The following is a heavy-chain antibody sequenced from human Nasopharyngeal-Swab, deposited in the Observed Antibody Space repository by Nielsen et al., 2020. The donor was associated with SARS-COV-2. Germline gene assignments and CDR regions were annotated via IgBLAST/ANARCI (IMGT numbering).Heavy chain of an antibody. CDR3: ASPDPDY. Sequence: GESLKISCAASGFTFSSYSMNWVRQAPGKGLECFSSISSSSSYIYYADSVKGRFTISRDNAKNSLYLQMNSLRAEDTAVYYCASPDPDYWGQGTLVTVSS. J-gene: IGHJ4*02. D-gene: IGHD1-14*01. CDR2: ISSSSSYI. CDR1: GFTFSSYS. V-gene: IGHV3-21*01.